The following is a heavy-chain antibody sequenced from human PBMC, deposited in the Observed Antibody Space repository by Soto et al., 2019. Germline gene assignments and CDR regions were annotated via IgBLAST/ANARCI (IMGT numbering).Heavy chain of an antibody. D-gene: IGHD2-15*01. CDR2: IHPSGDT. CDR1: GYKFTTYF. V-gene: IGHV1-46*01. CDR3: VRGYCTTSPCSGDFQF. J-gene: IGHJ1*01. Sequence: QVQLVQSGAELKKPGASVKVACKASGYKFTTYFIHWVRQAPGQGLEWMGMIHPSGDTGYAQKFRGIVTRTIDTSTTTAYMELRNLTSEDTAVYFSVRGYCTTSPCSGDFQFWGQGTLVTVSS.